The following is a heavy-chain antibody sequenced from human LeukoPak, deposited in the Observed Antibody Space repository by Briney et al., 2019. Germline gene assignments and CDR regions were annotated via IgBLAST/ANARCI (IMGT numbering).Heavy chain of an antibody. CDR2: IYSSGST. CDR1: GGSISSYY. V-gene: IGHV4-4*07. Sequence: NPSETLSLTCTVSGGSISSYYWSWIRQPAGKGLEWIGRIYSSGSTNYSPSLNSRVTMSVDTSKNQFSLKLSSITAADTAVYYCARHAPYYDSSGYYWYFDYWGQGTLVTVSS. CDR3: ARHAPYYDSSGYYWYFDY. D-gene: IGHD3-22*01. J-gene: IGHJ4*02.